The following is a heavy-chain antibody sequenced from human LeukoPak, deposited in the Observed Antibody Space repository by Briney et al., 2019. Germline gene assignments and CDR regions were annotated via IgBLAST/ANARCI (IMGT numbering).Heavy chain of an antibody. CDR2: ISFDGSKI. Sequence: PGRSLRLSCAASGFIFNNYALHWVRQAPGKGLEWVAVISFDGSKIYYSDSVNGRFTISRDNSKYTLYLQMNGLRAEDTSLYYCARGGTTLGRIREYFPHWGQGTLVIVSS. CDR1: GFIFNNYA. D-gene: IGHD1-1*01. V-gene: IGHV3-30*04. CDR3: ARGGTTLGRIREYFPH. J-gene: IGHJ1*01.